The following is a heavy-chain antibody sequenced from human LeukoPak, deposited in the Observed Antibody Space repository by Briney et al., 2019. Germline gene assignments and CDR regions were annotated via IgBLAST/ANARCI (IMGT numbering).Heavy chain of an antibody. CDR2: ISSSSDYI. D-gene: IGHD1-26*01. CDR1: GFTFSSYN. Sequence: GGSLRLSCAASGFTFSSYNMNWVRQAPGKGLEWVSSISSSSDYIYYADSVKGRFTISRDNAKNSLYLQMKSLRAEDTAVYYCARVEWELLGYYYYYMDVWGKGTTVTISS. J-gene: IGHJ6*03. CDR3: ARVEWELLGYYYYYMDV. V-gene: IGHV3-21*01.